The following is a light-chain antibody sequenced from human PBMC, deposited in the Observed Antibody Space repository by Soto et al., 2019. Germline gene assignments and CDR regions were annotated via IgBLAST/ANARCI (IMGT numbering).Light chain of an antibody. CDR2: EGS. CDR1: SSDVGSYNL. V-gene: IGLV2-23*01. J-gene: IGLJ1*01. Sequence: QSVLTQPASVSGSPGQSITISCTGTSSDVGSYNLVSWYQQHPGKAPKAIICEGSKRPSGVSNRFSGSKSGNTASLTISGLQAEDEADYYCCSYAGSTTLYVFGTGTKVTVL. CDR3: CSYAGSTTLYV.